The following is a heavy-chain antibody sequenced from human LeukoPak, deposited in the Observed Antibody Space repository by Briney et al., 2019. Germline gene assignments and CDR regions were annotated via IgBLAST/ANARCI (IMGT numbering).Heavy chain of an antibody. J-gene: IGHJ4*02. CDR2: INGSGGST. Sequence: GGSLRLSCAASGFTFSSYAMSWVRQAAWKGLDWVSAINGSGGSTYYAVSVKGRFTISRDNSKNTLYLQMNSLRAEDTAVYYCAKAAPLRYFDWLFDYWGQGTLVTVSS. V-gene: IGHV3-23*01. D-gene: IGHD3-9*01. CDR1: GFTFSSYA. CDR3: AKAAPLRYFDWLFDY.